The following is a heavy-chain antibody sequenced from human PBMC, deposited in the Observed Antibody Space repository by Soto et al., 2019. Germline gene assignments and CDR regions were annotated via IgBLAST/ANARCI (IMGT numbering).Heavy chain of an antibody. CDR3: AKDRRGYSGYEFHFDY. D-gene: IGHD5-12*01. CDR1: GFTFSSYG. J-gene: IGHJ4*02. Sequence: GGSLRLSCAASGFTFSSYGMHWVRQAPGKGLEWVAVISYDGSNKYYADSVKGRFTISRDNSKNTLYLQMNSLRAEDTAVYYCAKDRRGYSGYEFHFDYWGQGTLVTVSS. CDR2: ISYDGSNK. V-gene: IGHV3-30*18.